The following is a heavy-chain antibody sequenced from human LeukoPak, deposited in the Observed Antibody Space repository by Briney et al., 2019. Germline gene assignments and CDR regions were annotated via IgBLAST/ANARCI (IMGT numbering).Heavy chain of an antibody. CDR1: GFTFSSYW. CDR3: AREVHTIFGVVPFDY. J-gene: IGHJ4*02. D-gene: IGHD3-3*01. Sequence: GGSLRLSCAASGFTFSSYWMSWVRQAPGKGLEWVANIKQDGSEKYYVDSVKGRFTISRDNAKNSLYLQMNSLRAEDTAVYYCAREVHTIFGVVPFDYWDQGTLVTVSS. CDR2: IKQDGSEK. V-gene: IGHV3-7*01.